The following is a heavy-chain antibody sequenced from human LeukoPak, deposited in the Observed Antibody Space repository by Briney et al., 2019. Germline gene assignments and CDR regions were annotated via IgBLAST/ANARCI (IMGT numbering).Heavy chain of an antibody. CDR2: ISYSGST. CDR3: ARYSYGNYYFDY. V-gene: IGHV4-59*01. CDR1: GDSINSYH. Sequence: SETLSLTCSVSGDSINSYHWSWIRQSPGQGLEWIGYISYSGSTNYNPSLKSRLTLSVDTSKNQFSLKLTSVTAADTAVYFCARYSYGNYYFDYWGQGTLVTVSS. J-gene: IGHJ4*02. D-gene: IGHD5-18*01.